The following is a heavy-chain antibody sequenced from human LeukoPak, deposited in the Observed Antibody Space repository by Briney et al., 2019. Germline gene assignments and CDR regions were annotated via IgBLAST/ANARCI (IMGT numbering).Heavy chain of an antibody. CDR1: GGSFSGYY. CDR2: INHSGST. J-gene: IGHJ4*02. V-gene: IGHV4-34*03. CDR3: LSGPDY. D-gene: IGHD3-3*01. Sequence: PSETLSLTCAVYGGSFSGYYWSWIRQPPGKGLEWIGEINHSGSTNYNPSLKSRVTISVDTSKNQFSLKLSSVTAADTAVYYCLSGPDYWGQGTLVTVSS.